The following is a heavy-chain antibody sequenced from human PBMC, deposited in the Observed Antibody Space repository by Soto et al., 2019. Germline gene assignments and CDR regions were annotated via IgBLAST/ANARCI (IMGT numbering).Heavy chain of an antibody. Sequence: QVQLQQWGAGLLKPSETLSLTCAVYGGSFSGYYWSWIRQPPGKGLEWIGEINHSGSTNYNPSLKSRGTISVDTSKTQFSLKLSSVTAADTAVYYCARGHIVVVPAAMGSGWFDPWGQGTLVTVSS. CDR3: ARGHIVVVPAAMGSGWFDP. D-gene: IGHD2-2*01. V-gene: IGHV4-34*01. CDR2: INHSGST. CDR1: GGSFSGYY. J-gene: IGHJ5*02.